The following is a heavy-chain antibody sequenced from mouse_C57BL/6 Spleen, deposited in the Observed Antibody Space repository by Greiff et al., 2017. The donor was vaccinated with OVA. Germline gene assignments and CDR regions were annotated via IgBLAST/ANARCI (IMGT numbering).Heavy chain of an antibody. CDR2: IYPGDGDT. Sequence: QVQLQQSGPELVKPGASVKISCKASGYAFSSSWMNWVKQRHGKGLEWIGRIYPGDGDTNYNGKFKGKATLTADKSSSTAYMQLSSLTAEDSAVYCCARDGYWDFDVWGTGTTVTVSS. D-gene: IGHD2-3*01. J-gene: IGHJ1*03. CDR3: ARDGYWDFDV. CDR1: GYAFSSSW. V-gene: IGHV1-82*01.